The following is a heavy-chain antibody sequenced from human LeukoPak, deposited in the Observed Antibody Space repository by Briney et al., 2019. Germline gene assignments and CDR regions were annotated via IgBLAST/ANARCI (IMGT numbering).Heavy chain of an antibody. V-gene: IGHV3-53*01. Sequence: GGSLRLSCAASGFTVSSNYMSWVRQAPGKGLEWVSVIYSGGNTYYADSVKGRFTISRDNSKNTLYLQMNSLRAEDTAVYYCARGFRIPGIAAVWGQGTLVTVSS. CDR3: ARGFRIPGIAAV. D-gene: IGHD6-13*01. J-gene: IGHJ4*02. CDR2: IYSGGNT. CDR1: GFTVSSNY.